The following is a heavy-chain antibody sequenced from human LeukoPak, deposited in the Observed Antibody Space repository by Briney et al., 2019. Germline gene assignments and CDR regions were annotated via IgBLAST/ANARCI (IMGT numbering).Heavy chain of an antibody. J-gene: IGHJ4*02. CDR1: GYTFTSYG. CDR2: MNPNSGNT. D-gene: IGHD3-9*01. Sequence: ASVKVSCKASGYTFTSYGISWVRQATGQGLEWMGWMNPNSGNTGYAQKFQGRVTMTRNTSISTAYMELSSLRSEDTAVYYCARVGTDYDILTGPEGGFDYWGQGTLVTVSS. CDR3: ARVGTDYDILTGPEGGFDY. V-gene: IGHV1-8*02.